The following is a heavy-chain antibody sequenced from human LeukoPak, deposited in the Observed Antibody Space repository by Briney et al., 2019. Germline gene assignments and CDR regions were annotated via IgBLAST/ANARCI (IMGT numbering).Heavy chain of an antibody. CDR1: GYTFTVYY. D-gene: IGHD6-6*01. CDR3: AREAIAARRRGFDY. Sequence: GASVTVSCKSSGYTFTVYYMHRVRQAPGQGLEWMGWINPNSGGTNYSQKFQGRVTMTRGTSISTAYMELSRLRSDDTAVDYCAREAIAARRRGFDYWGQGTLVTVSS. J-gene: IGHJ4*02. CDR2: INPNSGGT. V-gene: IGHV1-2*02.